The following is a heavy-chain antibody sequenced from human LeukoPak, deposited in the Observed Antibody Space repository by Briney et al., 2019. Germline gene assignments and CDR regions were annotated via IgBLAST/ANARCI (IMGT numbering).Heavy chain of an antibody. J-gene: IGHJ6*02. CDR2: ISWNSGSI. CDR1: GSTFDNYA. Sequence: GGSLRLSCAASGSTFDNYAMHWVRQAPGKGLEWVSGISWNSGSIGYADSVKGRFTISRDNAKNSLYMQMNSLRAEDTALYYCAKDIEWGATGGMDVWGQGTTVTVSS. CDR3: AKDIEWGATGGMDV. D-gene: IGHD1-26*01. V-gene: IGHV3-9*01.